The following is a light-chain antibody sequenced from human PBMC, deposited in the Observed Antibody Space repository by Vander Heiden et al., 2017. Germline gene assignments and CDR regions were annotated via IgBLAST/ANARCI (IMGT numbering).Light chain of an antibody. V-gene: IGKV2-28*01. CDR2: LGS. J-gene: IGKJ2*01. Sequence: DIVMTQSLLSLAVTPGESASIPCRSSQSPLHSIGPYWLDWYLQKPGQSPQLLIYLGSNRASGVPDRFSGSRSGTDFTLKISRVEAEDVGVYYCMQALQTPYTFGQGTKLEIK. CDR1: QSPLHSIGPYW. CDR3: MQALQTPYT.